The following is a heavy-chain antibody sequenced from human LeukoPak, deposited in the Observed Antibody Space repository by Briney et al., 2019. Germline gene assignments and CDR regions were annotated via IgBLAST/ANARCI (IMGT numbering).Heavy chain of an antibody. V-gene: IGHV1-2*02. D-gene: IGHD4-17*01. Sequence: ASVKVSCKASGYTFTCYYMHWVRQAPGQGLEWMGWINPNSGGTNYAQKFQGRVTMTRDTSISTAYMELSRLRSDDTAVYYCARPQRAVTTFYYYHYGMDVWGQGTTVTVSS. J-gene: IGHJ6*02. CDR3: ARPQRAVTTFYYYHYGMDV. CDR1: GYTFTCYY. CDR2: INPNSGGT.